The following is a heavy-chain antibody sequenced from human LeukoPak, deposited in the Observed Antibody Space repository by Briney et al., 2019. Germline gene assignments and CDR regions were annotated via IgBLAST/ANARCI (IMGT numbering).Heavy chain of an antibody. J-gene: IGHJ6*03. CDR3: ARDLSGAAGYYYYMDV. Sequence: SETLSLTCTVSGGSISSYSWSWIRQPPGKGLEWIGYIYYSGSTNYNPSLKSRVTISVDTSKSQFSLKLSSVTAADTAVYYCARDLSGAAGYYYYMDVWGKGTTVTISS. V-gene: IGHV4-59*01. D-gene: IGHD6-13*01. CDR1: GGSISSYS. CDR2: IYYSGST.